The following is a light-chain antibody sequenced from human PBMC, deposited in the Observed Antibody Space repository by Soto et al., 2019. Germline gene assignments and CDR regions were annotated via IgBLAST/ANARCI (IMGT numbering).Light chain of an antibody. V-gene: IGKV1-39*01. CDR2: DAS. CDR1: QNIGTF. Sequence: DIQMTQSPSSLSASVGDRVTITCRASQNIGTFLSWYQQKPGKAPKLLIYDASSLQSGVPSRFSGSGSGTEFTLTISSLQPEDFATYYCQQPFTFGPGTKVDIK. CDR3: QQPFT. J-gene: IGKJ3*01.